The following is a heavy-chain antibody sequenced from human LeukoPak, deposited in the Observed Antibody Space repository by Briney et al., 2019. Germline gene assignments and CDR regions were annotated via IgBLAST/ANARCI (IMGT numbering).Heavy chain of an antibody. D-gene: IGHD3-10*01. CDR3: ARGFGDWGLSWFDP. Sequence: SETLSLTCTVSGGSVSSGSYYWSWRRQPPGKGLEWIGYIYYSGSAKYNPSLKSRVTISVDTSKNQFSLKLTSVTAADTAVYYCARGFGDWGLSWFDPWGQGTLVTVSS. J-gene: IGHJ5*02. V-gene: IGHV4-61*01. CDR1: GGSVSSGSYY. CDR2: IYYSGSA.